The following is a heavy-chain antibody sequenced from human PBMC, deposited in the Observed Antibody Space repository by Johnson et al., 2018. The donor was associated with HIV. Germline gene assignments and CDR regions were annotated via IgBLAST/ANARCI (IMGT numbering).Heavy chain of an antibody. CDR3: ARGREDF. J-gene: IGHJ3*01. CDR1: GFTFSSYW. Sequence: VQLVESGGGLVQPGGSLRLSCAASGFTFSSYWMSWVRQAPGKGLEWVANIKQDGSEKYYVDSVKGRFTIFRDNAKNSLHLQMNGLRVDDTAIYYCARGREDFWGQGTMVTVSP. CDR2: IKQDGSEK. V-gene: IGHV3-7*01. D-gene: IGHD1-26*01.